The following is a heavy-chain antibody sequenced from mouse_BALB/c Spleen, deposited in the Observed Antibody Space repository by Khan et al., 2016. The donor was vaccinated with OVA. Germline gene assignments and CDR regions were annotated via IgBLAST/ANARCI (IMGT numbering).Heavy chain of an antibody. J-gene: IGHJ3*01. D-gene: IGHD1-2*01. V-gene: IGHV5-9-3*01. CDR2: ISSGGDYI. Sequence: EVELVESGGDLVKPGGSLKLSCSASGFTFSTFAMSWVRQTPEKRLEWVATISSGGDYIYCVDSVKGRFTISRDNAKNTLYLQMGCLMTEDTAMYYCGRQNYGTFANWSRGTQVTASA. CDR3: GRQNYGTFAN. CDR1: GFTFSTFA.